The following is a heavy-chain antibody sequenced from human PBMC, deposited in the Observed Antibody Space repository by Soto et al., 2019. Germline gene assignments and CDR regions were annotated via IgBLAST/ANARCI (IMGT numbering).Heavy chain of an antibody. D-gene: IGHD5-12*01. J-gene: IGHJ4*02. CDR3: AHRPRGYAYYFDY. V-gene: IGHV2-5*02. CDR1: GFSLSTRGVA. CDR2: IYWDEDK. Sequence: QITLKESGPTLVKPTQTLTLTCTFSGFSLSTRGVAVGWFRQPPGKALEWLALIYWDEDKWYSPSLKRRLTITDDTSKNHVVLTMTNIDPVDTATYFCAHRPRGYAYYFDYWGQGTLVTVSS.